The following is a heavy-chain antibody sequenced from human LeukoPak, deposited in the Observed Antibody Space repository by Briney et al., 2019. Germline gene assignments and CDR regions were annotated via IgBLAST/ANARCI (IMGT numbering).Heavy chain of an antibody. CDR3: AKLSGGRYFDWATDY. D-gene: IGHD3-9*01. CDR1: GFTFSSYG. J-gene: IGHJ4*02. CDR2: ISYDGSNK. V-gene: IGHV3-30*18. Sequence: GRSLRLSCAASGFTFSSYGMHWVRQAPGKGLEWVAVISYDGSNKYYADSVKGRFTISRDNSKNTLYLQMNSLRAEDTAVHYCAKLSGGRYFDWATDYWGQGTLVTVSS.